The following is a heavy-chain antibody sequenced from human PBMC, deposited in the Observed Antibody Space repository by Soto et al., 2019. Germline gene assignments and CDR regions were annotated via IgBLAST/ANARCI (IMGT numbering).Heavy chain of an antibody. CDR3: ARKSTVTKDFDY. CDR2: ISAYNGNT. Sequence: ASVKVSCKASGYTFTSYGISWMRQAPGQGLEWMGWISAYNGNTNYAQKLQGRVTMTTDTSTSTAYMELRSLRSDDTAVYYCARKSTVTKDFDYWGQGTRVTVSS. J-gene: IGHJ4*02. D-gene: IGHD4-17*01. CDR1: GYTFTSYG. V-gene: IGHV1-18*01.